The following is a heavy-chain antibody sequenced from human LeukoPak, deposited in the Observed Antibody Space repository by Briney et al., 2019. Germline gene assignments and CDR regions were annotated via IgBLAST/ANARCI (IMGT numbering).Heavy chain of an antibody. CDR2: IKHNGIT. J-gene: IGHJ2*01. V-gene: IGHV4-34*01. CDR3: ARGHTVTSRWYFDL. D-gene: IGHD4-17*01. Sequence: SATLSLTCAVYGGSFSGYYWSWIRQPPGKGLEWVGEIKHNGITNYNPSLKSRVTTSVDTSKNQISLHLRSVTAADTAVYYCARGHTVTSRWYFDLWGRGTLVTVSS. CDR1: GGSFSGYY.